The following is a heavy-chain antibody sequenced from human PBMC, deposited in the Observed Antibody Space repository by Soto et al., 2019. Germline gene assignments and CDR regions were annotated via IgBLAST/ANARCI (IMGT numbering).Heavy chain of an antibody. D-gene: IGHD2-15*01. CDR3: ARRRSGDWFDP. J-gene: IGHJ5*02. CDR2: IYPGDSDT. V-gene: IGHV5-51*01. CDR1: GNSFNNW. Sequence: GESLKISCKGLGNSFNNWIGWVRQMPGKGLEWVGIIYPGDSDTRYSPSFQGQVTISADKSISTAYLQWSSLKPSDSAMYYCARRRSGDWFDPWGQGTLVTVS.